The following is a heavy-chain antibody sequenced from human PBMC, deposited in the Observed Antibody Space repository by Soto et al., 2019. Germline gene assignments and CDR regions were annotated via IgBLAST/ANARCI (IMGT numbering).Heavy chain of an antibody. V-gene: IGHV4-59*08. CDR1: GGSISSYY. CDR2: IYFSGST. J-gene: IGHJ4*02. D-gene: IGHD3-22*01. Sequence: NPSETLSLTCTVSGGSISSYYWSWIRQPPGKGLEWIGYIYFSGSTRYNPSLRSRVTMSVDTSKNQFSLKLSSVPAADTAVYYCARIPEYYDSSGYYWFDYWGQGTLVTVSS. CDR3: ARIPEYYDSSGYYWFDY.